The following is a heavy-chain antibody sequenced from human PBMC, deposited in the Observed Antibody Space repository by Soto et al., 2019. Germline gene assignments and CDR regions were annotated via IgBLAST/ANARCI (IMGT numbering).Heavy chain of an antibody. CDR3: ARGWDSYGTIDY. CDR2: IIPIFGTA. V-gene: IGHV1-69*13. CDR1: GGTFSSYA. D-gene: IGHD5-18*01. J-gene: IGHJ4*02. Sequence: GASVNVSCKASGGTFSSYAISWVRQAPGQGLEWMGGIIPIFGTANYAQKFQGRVTITADESTSTAYMELSSLRSEDTAVYYCARGWDSYGTIDYWGQGTLVTVSS.